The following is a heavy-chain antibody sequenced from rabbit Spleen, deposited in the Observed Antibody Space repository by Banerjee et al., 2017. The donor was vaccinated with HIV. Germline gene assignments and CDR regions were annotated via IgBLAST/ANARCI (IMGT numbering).Heavy chain of an antibody. CDR3: AGGFAGYNGYGYPYLNL. CDR2: IYTGSSGST. D-gene: IGHD6-1*01. V-gene: IGHV1S40*01. Sequence: QSLEESGGDLVKPGASLTLTCTASGVSFSSSSYMCWVRQAPGKGLEWIACIYTGSSGSTYYASWAKGRFTITRSTSLNTVTLQLNSLTAADTATYFCAGGFAGYNGYGYPYLNLWGPGTLVTVS. CDR1: GVSFSSSSY. J-gene: IGHJ4*01.